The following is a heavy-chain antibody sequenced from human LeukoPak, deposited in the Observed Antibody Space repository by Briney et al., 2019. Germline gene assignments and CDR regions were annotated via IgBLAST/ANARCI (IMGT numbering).Heavy chain of an antibody. V-gene: IGHV4-39*01. J-gene: IGHJ5*02. Sequence: PSETLSLTCTVSGGSISSDAYYWAWVRQPPGKGLEWIEIVYYTGSTYYNPSLKSRLIMFVDTSKNQFSLKLSSVTAADTAVYYCATIETDNSGYHWFDPWGQGTLVTVSS. CDR3: ATIETDNSGYHWFDP. D-gene: IGHD3-22*01. CDR1: GGSISSDAYY. CDR2: VYYTGST.